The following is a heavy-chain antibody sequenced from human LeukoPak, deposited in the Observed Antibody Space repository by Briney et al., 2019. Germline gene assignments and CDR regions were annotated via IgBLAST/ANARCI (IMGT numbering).Heavy chain of an antibody. D-gene: IGHD2-15*01. J-gene: IGHJ3*02. CDR2: ISGNAGST. V-gene: IGHV3-23*01. CDR1: GFTLSSYA. CDR3: AKSRGGGAFDI. Sequence: GGSLRLPCAASGFTLSSYAMSWVRQAPGKGLEWVSLISGNAGSTYYADSVKGRFTISRDITKNTLYLQMNSLRAEDTATYYCAKSRGGGAFDIWGQGTMVTVSS.